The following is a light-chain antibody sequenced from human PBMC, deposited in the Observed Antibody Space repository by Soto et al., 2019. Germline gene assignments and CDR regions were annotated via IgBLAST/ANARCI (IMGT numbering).Light chain of an antibody. J-gene: IGKJ1*01. CDR2: DAS. Sequence: EIVLTQSLATLSLSPGERATLSCRASQRISGYLAWYQQKPGQAPRLLIDDASNRATGIPVRFSGSGSGADFTLTISSLEPEDSAVYYCQQRCHWQWTVGQGTKVDIK. V-gene: IGKV3-11*01. CDR1: QRISGY. CDR3: QQRCHWQWT.